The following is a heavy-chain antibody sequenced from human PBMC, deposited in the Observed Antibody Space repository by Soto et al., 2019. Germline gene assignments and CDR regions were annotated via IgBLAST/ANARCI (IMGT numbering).Heavy chain of an antibody. CDR1: GFTFSSYG. Sequence: RGSLRVSCAASGFTFSSYGMPRVRQAPGKGLEWVAVIWYDGSNKYYADSGKGRFTISRDNSKNTLYLQMNSLRAEDTAVYYCARYQASSGYLDPWGQGTMVTVSS. CDR2: IWYDGSNK. D-gene: IGHD3-22*01. CDR3: ARYQASSGYLDP. J-gene: IGHJ5*02. V-gene: IGHV3-33*01.